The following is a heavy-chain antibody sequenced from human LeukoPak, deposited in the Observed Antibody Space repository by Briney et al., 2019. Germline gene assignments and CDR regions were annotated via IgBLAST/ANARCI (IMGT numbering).Heavy chain of an antibody. D-gene: IGHD3-9*01. CDR2: IYTSGST. CDR3: ARDGLLRYFDWFNYYYYGMDV. J-gene: IGHJ6*02. V-gene: IGHV4-4*07. CDR1: GGSISSYC. Sequence: PSETLSLTCTVSGGSISSYCWSWIRQPAGKGLEWIGRIYTSGSTDYNPSLKSRVTMSVDTSRNQFSLKLSSVTAADTAVYYCARDGLLRYFDWFNYYYYGMDVWGQGTTVTVSS.